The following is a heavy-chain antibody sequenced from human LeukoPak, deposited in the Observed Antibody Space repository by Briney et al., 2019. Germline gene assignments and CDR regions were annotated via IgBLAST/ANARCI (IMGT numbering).Heavy chain of an antibody. CDR1: GFTFSSYG. Sequence: GGSLRLSCAASGFTFSSYGMHWVRQAPGKGLEWVAVISYDGSNKYYADSVKGRSTISRDNSKNTLYLQMNSLRAEDTAVYYCAKGATGFGELLYGMDVWGQGTTVTVSS. V-gene: IGHV3-30*18. CDR3: AKGATGFGELLYGMDV. D-gene: IGHD3-10*01. J-gene: IGHJ6*02. CDR2: ISYDGSNK.